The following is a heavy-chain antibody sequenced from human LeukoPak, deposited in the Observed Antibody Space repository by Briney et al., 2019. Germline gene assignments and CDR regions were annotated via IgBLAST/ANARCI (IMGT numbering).Heavy chain of an antibody. V-gene: IGHV4-4*07. CDR1: GGSISSYY. J-gene: IGHJ5*02. CDR2: ICTSGST. D-gene: IGHD3-3*01. CDR3: ARSSFGVVSSRFDP. Sequence: KPSETLSLTCTVSGGSISSYYWSWIRQPAGKGLEWIGRICTSGSTNYNPSLKSRVTMSVDTSKNQFSLKLSSVTAADTAVYYCARSSFGVVSSRFDPWGQGTLVTVSS.